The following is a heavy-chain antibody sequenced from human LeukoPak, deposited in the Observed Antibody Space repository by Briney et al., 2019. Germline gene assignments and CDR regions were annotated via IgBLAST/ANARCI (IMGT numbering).Heavy chain of an antibody. D-gene: IGHD4-11*01. CDR2: MFYSGGT. J-gene: IGHJ4*02. V-gene: IGHV4-59*08. Sequence: SETLSLTCTVSGGSISSYDWSWIRQSPGKGLEWIGYMFYSGGTNYNPSVQSRITISKDTSKNQFSLILSSVTAADTAVYYCARHASNSVFDYWGQGTLVTVSS. CDR3: ARHASNSVFDY. CDR1: GGSISSYD.